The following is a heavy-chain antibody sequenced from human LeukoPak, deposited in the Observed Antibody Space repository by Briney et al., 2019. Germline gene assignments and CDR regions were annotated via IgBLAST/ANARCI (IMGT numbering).Heavy chain of an antibody. Sequence: GGSLRLSCAASGFTFSSYSMTWVRQAPGKGLEWVSSISSSSSYIYYADSVKGRFTISRDNAKNSLYLQMNSLRAEDTAVYYCARDLVHSVAASGGFDYWGQGTLVTVSS. CDR1: GFTFSSYS. CDR2: ISSSSSYI. D-gene: IGHD6-19*01. V-gene: IGHV3-21*01. CDR3: ARDLVHSVAASGGFDY. J-gene: IGHJ4*02.